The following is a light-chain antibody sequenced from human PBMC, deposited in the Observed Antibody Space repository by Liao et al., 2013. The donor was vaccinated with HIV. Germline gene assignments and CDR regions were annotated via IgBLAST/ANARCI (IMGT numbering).Light chain of an antibody. CDR2: YDS. V-gene: IGLV3-21*01. Sequence: SYELTQPPSLSLAPGETARVTCGGNDIGGKSVHWYQQQPGQAPVLVITYDSERPSGIPERFSGSNSGNTATLTISRVEAGDEADYYCQVWDSSSDHSYVFGTGTKVTVL. CDR3: QVWDSSSDHSYV. CDR1: DIGGKS. J-gene: IGLJ1*01.